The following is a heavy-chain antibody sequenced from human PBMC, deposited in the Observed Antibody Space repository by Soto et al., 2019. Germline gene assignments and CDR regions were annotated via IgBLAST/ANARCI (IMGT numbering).Heavy chain of an antibody. Sequence: SETLSLTCTVSGGSVSSGSYYWSWIRQPPGKGLEWIGYIYYSGSTNYNPSLKSRVTISVDTSKNQFSLKLSSVTAADTAVYYCARIAAAGTMGFYYYYGMDVWGQGTTVTVSS. CDR3: ARIAAAGTMGFYYYYGMDV. D-gene: IGHD6-13*01. CDR2: IYYSGST. V-gene: IGHV4-61*01. J-gene: IGHJ6*02. CDR1: GGSVSSGSYY.